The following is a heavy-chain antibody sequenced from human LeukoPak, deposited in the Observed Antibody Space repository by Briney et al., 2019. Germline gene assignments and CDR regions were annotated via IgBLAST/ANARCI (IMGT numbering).Heavy chain of an antibody. Sequence: GGSLRLSCAASGFAFSSHWMNWVRQAPGKGLEWVAIINQDGSRKSSADSVKGRFTISRDNAKNSLYLQMNSLRAEDTAVYYCARDSVGLHGYWFDPWGQGTLVTVSS. CDR3: ARDSVGLHGYWFDP. CDR2: INQDGSRK. V-gene: IGHV3-7*03. J-gene: IGHJ5*02. CDR1: GFAFSSHW. D-gene: IGHD4-11*01.